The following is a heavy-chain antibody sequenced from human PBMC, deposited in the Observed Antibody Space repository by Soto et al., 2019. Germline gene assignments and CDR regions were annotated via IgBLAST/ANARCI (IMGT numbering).Heavy chain of an antibody. J-gene: IGHJ3*02. V-gene: IGHV3-33*01. D-gene: IGHD4-17*01. Sequence: GGSLRLSCAASGFTFSSYGMHWVRPAPGKGLEWVAVIWYDGSNKYYADSVKGRFTISRDNSKNTLYLQMNSLRAEDTAVYYCARANYGDYIDDPFDIWGQGTMVPVSS. CDR1: GFTFSSYG. CDR2: IWYDGSNK. CDR3: ARANYGDYIDDPFDI.